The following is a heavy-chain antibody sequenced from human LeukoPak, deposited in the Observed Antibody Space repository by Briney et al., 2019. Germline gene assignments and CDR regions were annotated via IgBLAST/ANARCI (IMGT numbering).Heavy chain of an antibody. D-gene: IGHD1-26*01. Sequence: SQTLSLTCTVSGGSISSGGYYWSWIRQPPGKGLEWIGYIYHSGSTYYNPSLKSRVTISVDRSKNQFSLKLSSVTAADTAVYYCARVGGSSGTPGAFDIWGQGTMVTVSS. CDR3: ARVGGSSGTPGAFDI. V-gene: IGHV4-30-2*01. J-gene: IGHJ3*02. CDR1: GGSISSGGYY. CDR2: IYHSGST.